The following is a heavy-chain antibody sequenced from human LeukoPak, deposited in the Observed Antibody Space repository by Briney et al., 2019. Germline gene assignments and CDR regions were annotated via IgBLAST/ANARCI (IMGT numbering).Heavy chain of an antibody. J-gene: IGHJ4*02. D-gene: IGHD3-3*01. CDR2: IISIFGTA. Sequence: GSSVKISCKASGGTFSSYAISWVRQAPGQGLEWMGGIISIFGTANYAQKFQGRVTITADESTSTAYMELSSLRSEDTAVYYCARDPIPETIFGVVIIPYYFDYWGQGTLVTVSS. V-gene: IGHV1-69*01. CDR1: GGTFSSYA. CDR3: ARDPIPETIFGVVIIPYYFDY.